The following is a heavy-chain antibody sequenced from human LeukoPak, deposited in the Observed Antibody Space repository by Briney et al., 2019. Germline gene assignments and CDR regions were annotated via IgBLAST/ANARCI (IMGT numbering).Heavy chain of an antibody. Sequence: GGSLRISCAASGFTFSSYGMHWVRQAPGKGLEWVAVIPYDGSNKYYADSVKGRFTISRDNSKSTLYLQMNSLRAEDTAVYYCAQMTTVTTALDYWGQGTLVTVSS. CDR2: IPYDGSNK. V-gene: IGHV3-30*03. J-gene: IGHJ4*02. CDR1: GFTFSSYG. CDR3: AQMTTVTTALDY. D-gene: IGHD4-17*01.